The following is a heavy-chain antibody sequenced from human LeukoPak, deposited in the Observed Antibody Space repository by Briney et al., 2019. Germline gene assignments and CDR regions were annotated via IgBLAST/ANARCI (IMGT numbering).Heavy chain of an antibody. J-gene: IGHJ3*02. CDR2: DGSGT. D-gene: IGHD6-19*01. CDR3: AEGAAAGSRRGDAFDI. CDR1: GFTFSGHW. V-gene: IGHV3-74*01. Sequence: GGSLRLSCAVSGFTFSGHWMFWVRQAPGKGLEWVSSDGSGTGYTDSVKGRFTVSRDNAKNSLYLQMNSLRAEDMALYYCAEGAAAGSRRGDAFDIWGQGTMVTVSS.